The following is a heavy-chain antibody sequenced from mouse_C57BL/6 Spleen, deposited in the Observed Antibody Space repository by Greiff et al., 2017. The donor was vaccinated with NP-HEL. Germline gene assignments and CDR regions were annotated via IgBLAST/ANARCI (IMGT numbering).Heavy chain of an antibody. CDR1: GYAFSSSW. Sequence: VQGVESGPSLFHPGASVKISCKASGYAFSSSWMNWVKQRPGKGLEWIGRIYPGAGDTNYNGKFKGKATLTADKSSSTSYMQLSSLTSEDSAVYFCARAYYGSSYGAMDYWGQGTSVTVSS. CDR3: ARAYYGSSYGAMDY. CDR2: IYPGAGDT. D-gene: IGHD1-1*01. V-gene: IGHV1-82*01. J-gene: IGHJ4*01.